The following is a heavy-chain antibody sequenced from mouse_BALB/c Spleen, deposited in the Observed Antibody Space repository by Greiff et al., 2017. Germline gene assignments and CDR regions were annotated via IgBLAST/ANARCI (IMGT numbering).Heavy chain of an antibody. J-gene: IGHJ2*01. CDR2: SRNKANDYTT. CDR1: GFTFSDFY. D-gene: IGHD2-3*01. V-gene: IGHV7-1*02. Sequence: EVQVVESGGGLVQPGGSLRLSCATSGFTFSDFYMEWVRQPPGKRLEWIAASRNKANDYTTEYSASVKGRFIVSRDTSQSILYLQMNALRAEDTAIYCCARDALYEGLDYWGQGTTVTVSA. CDR3: ARDALYEGLDY.